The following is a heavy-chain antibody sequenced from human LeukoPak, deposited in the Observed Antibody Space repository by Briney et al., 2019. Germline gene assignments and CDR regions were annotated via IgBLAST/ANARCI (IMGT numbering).Heavy chain of an antibody. J-gene: IGHJ4*02. V-gene: IGHV3-21*01. CDR3: ARDVDYYDRSGYYQRYFDY. CDR1: GSTFSSYS. D-gene: IGHD3-22*01. Sequence: WGSLRLSCAASGSTFSSYSMNRGRQAAGEGGVGCSSISSSSGYIYYAASVKGRFTISRDNAKNSLYLQMNSLRAEDTAVYYCARDVDYYDRSGYYQRYFDYWGQGTLVTVSS. CDR2: ISSSSGYI.